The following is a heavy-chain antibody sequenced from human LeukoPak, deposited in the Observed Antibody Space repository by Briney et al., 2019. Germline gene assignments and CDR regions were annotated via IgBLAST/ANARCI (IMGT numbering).Heavy chain of an antibody. CDR3: AREAASISGVINDAFDI. V-gene: IGHV3-30-3*01. Sequence: GGSLRLSCAASGFTFSSYAMHWVRQASGKGLEWVAVISYDGSNKYYADSVKGRFTISRDNSKNTLYLQMNSLRAEDTAVYYCAREAASISGVINDAFDIWGQGTMVTVSS. J-gene: IGHJ3*02. CDR1: GFTFSSYA. CDR2: ISYDGSNK. D-gene: IGHD2-8*01.